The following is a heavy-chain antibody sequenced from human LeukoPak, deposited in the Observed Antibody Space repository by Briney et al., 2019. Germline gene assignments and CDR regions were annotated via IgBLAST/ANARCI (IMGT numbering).Heavy chain of an antibody. CDR1: GFIFSNYG. V-gene: IGHV3-30*02. CDR2: IRFDGTTQ. J-gene: IGHJ4*02. D-gene: IGHD5-24*01. CDR3: AKEGGDGSPFDY. Sequence: GRSLRLSCAASGFIFSNYGMHWVRLSPGKGLEWLTFIRFDGTTQYYADSVRGRFTISRDNSKDTVSLQMYSLRAEDTGIYYCAKEGGDGSPFDYWGQGILVTVSS.